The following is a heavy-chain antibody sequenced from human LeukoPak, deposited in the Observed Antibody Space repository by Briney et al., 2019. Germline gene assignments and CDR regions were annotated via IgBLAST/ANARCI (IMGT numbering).Heavy chain of an antibody. CDR1: GYTFTSYG. CDR2: ISAYNGNT. CDR3: ARVNRSNGTYYFDF. Sequence: ASVKVSCKASGYTFTSYGISWVRQAPGQGLEWMGWISAYNGNTNYAQKLQGRVTMTTDTSTSTAYMELRSLRSDDTAVYYCARVNRSNGTYYFDFWGQGILVSVSS. V-gene: IGHV1-18*01. D-gene: IGHD4/OR15-4a*01. J-gene: IGHJ4*02.